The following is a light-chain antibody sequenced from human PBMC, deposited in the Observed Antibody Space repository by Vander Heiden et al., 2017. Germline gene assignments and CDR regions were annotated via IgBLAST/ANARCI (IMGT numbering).Light chain of an antibody. CDR3: QQCSNWPLT. CDR1: QSVNNY. V-gene: IGKV3-11*01. Sequence: EIVLTHSRATMSLSPGERATLACRASQSVNNYLAWFQHKPGQTPRLLIYDASNRATGVPARFSGSGSGTDFTLTIGSLEPEDFAVYYCQQCSNWPLTFGPGTKVDIK. CDR2: DAS. J-gene: IGKJ3*01.